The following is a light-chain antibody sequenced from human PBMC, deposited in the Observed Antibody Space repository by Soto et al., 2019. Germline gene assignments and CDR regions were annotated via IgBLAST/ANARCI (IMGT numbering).Light chain of an antibody. CDR2: EVT. CDR1: SSDIGGYNY. Sequence: QSALTQPPSESGSPGQSVTISCTGTSSDIGGYNYVSWYQQHPGKAPKLMIYEVTKRPSGVPDRFSGSRSGNTASLTVSGLQAEDEADYYCCSSAGSKYHYVFGTGTKVTVL. CDR3: CSSAGSKYHYV. J-gene: IGLJ1*01. V-gene: IGLV2-8*01.